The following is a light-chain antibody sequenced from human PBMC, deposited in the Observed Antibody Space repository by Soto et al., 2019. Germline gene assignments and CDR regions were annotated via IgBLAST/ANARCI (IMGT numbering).Light chain of an antibody. Sequence: QSVLTQPASVSGSPGQSISISCTGTSSDVGNYNYVSWYQQHPGKAPKLMIYDVTNRPSGVSNRFSGSKSDNTASLTISGLQAEDEADYYCSSYTTNNTRLFGGGTKVTVL. V-gene: IGLV2-14*01. J-gene: IGLJ2*01. CDR2: DVT. CDR1: SSDVGNYNY. CDR3: SSYTTNNTRL.